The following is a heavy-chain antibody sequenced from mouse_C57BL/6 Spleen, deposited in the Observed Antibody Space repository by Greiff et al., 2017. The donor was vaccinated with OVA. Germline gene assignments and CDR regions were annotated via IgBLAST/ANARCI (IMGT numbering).Heavy chain of an antibody. Sequence: QVQLQQSGAELARPGASVKMSCKASGYTFTSYTLHWVQQRPGQGLEWIGYINPSSGYSKYNQLFTDKATLTADKSASTAYMQLSSLTSEDSAVYYCARADGYYAFFAYWGQGTLVTVSA. D-gene: IGHD2-3*01. V-gene: IGHV1-4*01. J-gene: IGHJ3*01. CDR2: INPSSGYS. CDR1: GYTFTSYT. CDR3: ARADGYYAFFAY.